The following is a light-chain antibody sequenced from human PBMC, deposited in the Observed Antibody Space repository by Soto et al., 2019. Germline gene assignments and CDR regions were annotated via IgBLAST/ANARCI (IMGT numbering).Light chain of an antibody. CDR1: QSVLYSSNNKNY. J-gene: IGKJ1*01. V-gene: IGKV4-1*01. CDR3: QQYYATPPT. CDR2: LAS. Sequence: IVMTQSPDSLAVSLGERATINCKSSQSVLYSSNNKNYLAWSQQKPGQPPKLLIYLASIRESGVPDRFSGSGSGTDFTLTISSLQAEDVAVYYCQQYYATPPTFGQGTKVEIK.